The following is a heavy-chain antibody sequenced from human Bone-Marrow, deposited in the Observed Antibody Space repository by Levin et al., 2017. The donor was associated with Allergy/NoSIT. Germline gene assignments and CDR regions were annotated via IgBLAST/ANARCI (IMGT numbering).Heavy chain of an antibody. V-gene: IGHV6-1*01. CDR2: TYYRSKWYN. CDR3: ARRLDHYEGGGGMDV. CDR1: GDSVSSNSAV. Sequence: PSQTLSLTCVISGDSVSSNSAVWNWIRQSPSRGLEWLGRTYYRSKWYNDYALSVKSRITINPDTSKNQVSLQLNSVTPEDSAVYYCARRLDHYEGGGGMDVWGQGTTVTVSS. D-gene: IGHD3-22*01. J-gene: IGHJ6*02.